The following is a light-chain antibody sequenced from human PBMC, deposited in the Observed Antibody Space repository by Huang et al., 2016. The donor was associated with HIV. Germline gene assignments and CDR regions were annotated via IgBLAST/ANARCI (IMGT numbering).Light chain of an antibody. V-gene: IGKV1-5*03. CDR2: NAS. Sequence: DIQMTQSPSALSASVGDRVTITCRASQSLSSWLAWYQQKPGKAPKLLIYNASSLESCVPSRFSGSGSGTEFNLTISSLQPDDFATYYCQQYNSYSWTFGQGTKVEIK. J-gene: IGKJ1*01. CDR3: QQYNSYSWT. CDR1: QSLSSW.